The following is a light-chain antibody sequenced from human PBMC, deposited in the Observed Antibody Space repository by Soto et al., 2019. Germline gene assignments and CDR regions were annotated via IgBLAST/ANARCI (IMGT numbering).Light chain of an antibody. Sequence: EIVLTHSPATLSVSPGERATLSCRASQSVSSYLAWYQHKPGQAPRLLIYDTSNRATGIPARFSGSGSGTDFTLTISSLEPEDFAVYYCQQRSNWPHTFGQGTRLEIK. J-gene: IGKJ5*01. CDR2: DTS. CDR1: QSVSSY. V-gene: IGKV3-11*01. CDR3: QQRSNWPHT.